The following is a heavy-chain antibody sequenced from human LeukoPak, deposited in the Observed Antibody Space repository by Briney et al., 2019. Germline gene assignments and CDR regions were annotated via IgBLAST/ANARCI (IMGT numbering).Heavy chain of an antibody. V-gene: IGHV4-31*03. J-gene: IGHJ4*02. CDR1: GVSMSSGGNY. CDR2: IYYSGTT. Sequence: SETLSLTCTVSGVSMSSGGNYWSWIRQHPGKGLEWIGYIYYSGTTQYNPSFKSRITISVDASKNQFSLRLSSVTVADTAVYFCARTGARYFDFWGRGTLVTVSS. CDR3: ARTGARYFDF. D-gene: IGHD1-14*01.